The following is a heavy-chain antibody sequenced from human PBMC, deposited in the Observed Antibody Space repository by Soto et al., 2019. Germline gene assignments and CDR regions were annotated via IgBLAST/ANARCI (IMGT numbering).Heavy chain of an antibody. CDR1: GFTFASHA. CDR2: IAGSGHST. Sequence: GGSLRLSCAASGFTFASHAMSWVRQAPGKGLEWVSSIAGSGHSTFYADSVKGRFTISRDNSKNTVYLQMNSLRAEYTAVYHCAKDPSSYYYYGMDVWGQGTTVTVSS. CDR3: AKDPSSYYYYGMDV. V-gene: IGHV3-23*01. J-gene: IGHJ6*02. D-gene: IGHD6-6*01.